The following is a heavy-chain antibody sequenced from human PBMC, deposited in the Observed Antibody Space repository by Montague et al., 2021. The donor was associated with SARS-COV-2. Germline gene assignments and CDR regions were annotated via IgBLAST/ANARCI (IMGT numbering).Heavy chain of an antibody. CDR1: RGSISSGGNY. D-gene: IGHD3-3*01. CDR2: VNHSGST. V-gene: IGHV4-34*01. CDR3: ARGQVTIFGVLIMLPAAGALDI. Sequence: SETLSLTCTVSRGSISSGGNYWSWIRQHPVKGLEWIGEVNHSGSTNYNPSLKSRVTISVNTSKNQFSLKMNSVSAADTAVYYCARGQVTIFGVLIMLPAAGALDIWGRGTMVSVPS. J-gene: IGHJ3*02.